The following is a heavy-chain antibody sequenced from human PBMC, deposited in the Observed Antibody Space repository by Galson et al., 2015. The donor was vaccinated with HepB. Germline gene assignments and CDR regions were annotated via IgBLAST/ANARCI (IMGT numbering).Heavy chain of an antibody. Sequence: QSGAEVKKPGESLKISCKGSGYSFTIYWIAWVRQMPGKGLEWLGFIYPGDSDTRYSPSFQGQVTISADRSISTAYLQWGSLKASDTAMYYCSRHNYYDSSGYYYFDYWGQGTLVTVSS. J-gene: IGHJ4*02. D-gene: IGHD3-22*01. CDR1: GYSFTIYW. CDR3: SRHNYYDSSGYYYFDY. V-gene: IGHV5-51*01. CDR2: IYPGDSDT.